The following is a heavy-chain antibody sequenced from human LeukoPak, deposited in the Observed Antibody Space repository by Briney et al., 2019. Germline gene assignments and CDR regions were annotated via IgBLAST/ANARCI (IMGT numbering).Heavy chain of an antibody. CDR2: ISSSGSTI. CDR1: GFTFSSYE. D-gene: IGHD1-26*01. Sequence: GGSLRLSCVVSGFTFSSYEMNWVRQAPGKGLEWVSYISSSGSTIYYADSVKGRFTISRDNAKNSLYLQMNSLRAEDTAVYYCARWELPNNYWGQGTLVTVSS. CDR3: ARWELPNNY. V-gene: IGHV3-48*03. J-gene: IGHJ4*02.